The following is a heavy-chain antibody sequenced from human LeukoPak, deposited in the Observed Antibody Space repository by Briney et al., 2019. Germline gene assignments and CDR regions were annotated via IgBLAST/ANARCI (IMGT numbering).Heavy chain of an antibody. CDR1: GFTFSSYA. D-gene: IGHD6-6*01. CDR3: ARESGYSSSSYHYYYYMDV. J-gene: IGHJ6*03. Sequence: GGSVRLSCAASGFTFSSYAMHWVRQAPGEGLEWVSSITGSGDIFYADSVKGRFTISRDNARNSLSLQMNSLRVGDTAVYFCARESGYSSSSYHYYYYMDVWGKGTTVTVSS. V-gene: IGHV3-21*01. CDR2: ITGSGDI.